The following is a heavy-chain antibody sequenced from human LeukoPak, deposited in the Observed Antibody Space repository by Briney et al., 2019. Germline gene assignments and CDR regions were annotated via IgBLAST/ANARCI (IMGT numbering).Heavy chain of an antibody. V-gene: IGHV1-18*01. CDR1: GYTFSRYG. Sequence: ASVKVSCKASGYTFSRYGISWVRQAPGQGLEWMGWISAYNGNTDYAQKLQGRVTMTTDTSTYTAYMELRSLTSDDTAVYYCARDTTMAPHYYYYYMDVWGKGTTVIVSS. CDR3: ARDTTMAPHYYYYYMDV. J-gene: IGHJ6*03. D-gene: IGHD5-18*01. CDR2: ISAYNGNT.